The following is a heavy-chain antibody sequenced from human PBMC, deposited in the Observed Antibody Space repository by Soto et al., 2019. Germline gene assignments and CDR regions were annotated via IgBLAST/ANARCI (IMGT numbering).Heavy chain of an antibody. Sequence: GGSLRLSCAASGFTFSSYAMHWVRQAQGKGLEWVAVISYDGSNKYYADSVKGRFTISRDNSKNTLYLQMNSLRAEDKAVYYCAREAQYYYDSSGYYFDYWGQGTLVTVSS. J-gene: IGHJ4*02. CDR2: ISYDGSNK. CDR1: GFTFSSYA. D-gene: IGHD3-22*01. V-gene: IGHV3-30*04. CDR3: AREAQYYYDSSGYYFDY.